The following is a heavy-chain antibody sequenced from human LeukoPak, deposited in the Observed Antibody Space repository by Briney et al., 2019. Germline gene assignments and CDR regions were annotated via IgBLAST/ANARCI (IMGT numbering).Heavy chain of an antibody. CDR1: GFTVSSNY. CDR2: ISDSGGST. D-gene: IGHD3-3*01. CDR3: ATYDFWSGYGVGY. J-gene: IGHJ4*02. Sequence: PGGSLRLSCAASGFTVSSNYMSWVRQAPGKGLEWVSAISDSGGSTYYADSVKGRFTISRDNSKNTLYLQMNSLRAEDTAVYYCATYDFWSGYGVGYWGQGTLVTVSS. V-gene: IGHV3-23*01.